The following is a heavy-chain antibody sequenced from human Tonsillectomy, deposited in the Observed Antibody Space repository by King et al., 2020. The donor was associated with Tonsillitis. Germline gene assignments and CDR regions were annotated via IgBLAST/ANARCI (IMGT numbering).Heavy chain of an antibody. V-gene: IGHV3-11*05. D-gene: IGHD4-17*01. CDR1: GFTFSYYY. Sequence: VQLVESGGGLVKPGGSLRLSCAASGFTFSYYYMSWIRQAPGKGLEGLSYISSSSHYLNYADSVKGRFTISRDNAKNSGYLQMDSQRAEDTAVYYCARDGTTVTAGTLDVWGKGTTVTASS. CDR2: ISSSSHYL. CDR3: ARDGTTVTAGTLDV. J-gene: IGHJ6*04.